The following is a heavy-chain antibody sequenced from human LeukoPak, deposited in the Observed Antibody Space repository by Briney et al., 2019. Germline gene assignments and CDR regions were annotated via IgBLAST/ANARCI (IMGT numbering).Heavy chain of an antibody. CDR1: GFIFRNHW. J-gene: IGHJ4*02. CDR2: ISSSSSTI. Sequence: GGSLRLSCTASGFIFRNHWMSWVRQAPGKGLEWVSYISSSSSTIYYADSVKGRFTISRDNAKNSLYLQMNSLRAEDTALYYCAKDIYYYDSSGFDYWGQGTLVTVSS. V-gene: IGHV3-48*01. D-gene: IGHD3-22*01. CDR3: AKDIYYYDSSGFDY.